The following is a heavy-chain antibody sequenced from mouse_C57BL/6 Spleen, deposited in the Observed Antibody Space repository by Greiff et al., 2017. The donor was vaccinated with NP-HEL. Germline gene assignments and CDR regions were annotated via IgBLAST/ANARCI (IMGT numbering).Heavy chain of an antibody. D-gene: IGHD1-1*01. CDR3: ARTRGISTVVARYYFDY. CDR1: GYTFTDYA. V-gene: IGHV1-67*01. J-gene: IGHJ2*01. Sequence: QVQLKESGPELVRPGVSVKISCKGSGYTFTDYAMHWVKQSHAKSLEWIGVISTYYGDASYNQKFKDKATMTVDKSSSTAYMELARLTSEDSAVYYCARTRGISTVVARYYFDYWGQGTTLTVSS. CDR2: ISTYYGDA.